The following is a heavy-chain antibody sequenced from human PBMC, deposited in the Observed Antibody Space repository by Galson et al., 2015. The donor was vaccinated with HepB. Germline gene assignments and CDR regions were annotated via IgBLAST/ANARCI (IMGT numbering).Heavy chain of an antibody. Sequence: TLSLTCTVSGGSISSGDYYWSWIRQPPGKGLEWIGYIYYSGSTYYNPSLKSRVTISVDTSKNQFSLKLSSVTAADTAVYYCAREGDDWGSLHFDLWGRGTLVTVSS. J-gene: IGHJ2*01. CDR2: IYYSGST. V-gene: IGHV4-30-4*01. CDR1: GGSISSGDYY. CDR3: AREGDDWGSLHFDL. D-gene: IGHD7-27*01.